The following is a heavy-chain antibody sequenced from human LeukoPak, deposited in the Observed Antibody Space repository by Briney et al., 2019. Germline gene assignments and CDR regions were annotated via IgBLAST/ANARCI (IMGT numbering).Heavy chain of an antibody. Sequence: GGSLRLSCAASGFTFSSHGMHWVRQTPAKGLEWVAFIRYDGSNKYYADSVKGRFITSRDNSKNTLFLQMNSLRPEDTAVYYCARGGSYLSAFDIWGQGTMVTVSS. CDR3: ARGGSYLSAFDI. V-gene: IGHV3-30*02. D-gene: IGHD1-26*01. J-gene: IGHJ3*02. CDR1: GFTFSSHG. CDR2: IRYDGSNK.